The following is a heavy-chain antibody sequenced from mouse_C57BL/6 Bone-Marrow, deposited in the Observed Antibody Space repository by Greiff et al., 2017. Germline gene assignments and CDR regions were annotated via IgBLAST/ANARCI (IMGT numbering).Heavy chain of an antibody. CDR3: ASLYYYGSSYPPWFAY. CDR2: ISGGGGNT. J-gene: IGHJ3*01. V-gene: IGHV5-9*01. D-gene: IGHD1-1*01. Sequence: EVKVVESGGGLVKPGGSLKLSCAASGFTFSSYTMSWVRQTPEERLEWVATISGGGGNTYYPDSVKGRFTISRDNAKNTLYLQMSSLRSEDTALYYCASLYYYGSSYPPWFAYWGQGTLVTVSA. CDR1: GFTFSSYT.